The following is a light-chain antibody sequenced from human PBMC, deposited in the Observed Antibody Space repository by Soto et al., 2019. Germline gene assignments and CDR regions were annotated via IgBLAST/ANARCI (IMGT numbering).Light chain of an antibody. CDR3: CSYAGSYTHV. Sequence: SVLTQPPSVSGSPGQSVTVSCTGTSSDVGTYTYVSWYQQHPGKAPKLIIYDVIKRPSGVPDRFSGSKSGNTAPLTISGLQAENEADYYCCSYAGSYTHVFGTGTKVTVL. CDR2: DVI. CDR1: SSDVGTYTY. J-gene: IGLJ1*01. V-gene: IGLV2-11*01.